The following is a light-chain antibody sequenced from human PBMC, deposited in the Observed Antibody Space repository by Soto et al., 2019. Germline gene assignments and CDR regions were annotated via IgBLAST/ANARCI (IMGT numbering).Light chain of an antibody. J-gene: IGKJ4*01. CDR1: QSAHNN. Sequence: EIVMTQSPATLSVSPGERATLSCRASQSAHNNLAWYQQKPGQAPRLLIYLTSTQATRVPDKFSGSGSGTDFTPPISSLESEEFAFNYCRQYQWLPLTFGGGTKVEIK. CDR3: RQYQWLPLT. CDR2: LTS. V-gene: IGKV3-15*01.